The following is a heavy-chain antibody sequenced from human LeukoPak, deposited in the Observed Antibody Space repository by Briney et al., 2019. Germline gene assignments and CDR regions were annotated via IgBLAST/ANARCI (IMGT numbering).Heavy chain of an antibody. V-gene: IGHV1-18*04. CDR2: ISAYNGNT. CDR3: ARGSYYSLLDY. CDR1: GYTFTGYY. Sequence: ASVKVSCKASGYTFTGYYMHWVRQAPGQGLEWMGWISAYNGNTNYAQKLQGRVTMTTDTSTSTAYMELRSLRSDDTAVYYCARGSYYSLLDYWGQGTLVTVSS. J-gene: IGHJ4*02. D-gene: IGHD4-11*01.